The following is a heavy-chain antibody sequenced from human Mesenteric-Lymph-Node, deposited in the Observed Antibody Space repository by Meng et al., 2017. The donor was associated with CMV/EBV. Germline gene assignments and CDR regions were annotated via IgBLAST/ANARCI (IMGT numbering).Heavy chain of an antibody. D-gene: IGHD2-15*01. V-gene: IGHV4-61*01. CDR2: IYYSGST. J-gene: IGHJ4*02. Sequence: SETLSLTCTVSGGSVSSGSYYWSWIRQPPGKGLEWSGYIYYSGSTNYNPSLKSRVTISVDTSKNQFSLKLSSVTAADTAVYYCARCSGKYFDYWGQGTLVTVSS. CDR1: GGSVSSGSYY. CDR3: ARCSGKYFDY.